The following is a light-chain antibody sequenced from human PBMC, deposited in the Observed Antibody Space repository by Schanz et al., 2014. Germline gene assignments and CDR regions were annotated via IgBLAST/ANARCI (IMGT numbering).Light chain of an antibody. V-gene: IGLV1-40*01. Sequence: QSVLTQPPSVSGAPGQRVTISCTGSSSNIGAGYDVHWYQQFPGTAPKLLIYGNTNRPSGVPDRFSGSKSGTSASLAITGLQAEDEADYYCQSYDSSLSGSRVFGGGTKLPS. J-gene: IGLJ3*02. CDR3: QSYDSSLSGSRV. CDR2: GNT. CDR1: SSNIGAGYD.